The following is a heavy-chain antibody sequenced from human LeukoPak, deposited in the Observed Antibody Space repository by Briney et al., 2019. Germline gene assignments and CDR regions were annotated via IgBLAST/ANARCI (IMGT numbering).Heavy chain of an antibody. J-gene: IGHJ2*01. CDR2: IIPILGIA. Sequence: SVKVSCKASGYTFTSYGISWVRQAPGQGLEWMGRIIPILGIANYAQKFQGGVTITADKSTSTAYMELSSLRSEDTAVYYCARSQIPLGTWYFDLWGRGTLVTVSS. V-gene: IGHV1-69*04. CDR1: GYTFTSYG. D-gene: IGHD1-14*01. CDR3: ARSQIPLGTWYFDL.